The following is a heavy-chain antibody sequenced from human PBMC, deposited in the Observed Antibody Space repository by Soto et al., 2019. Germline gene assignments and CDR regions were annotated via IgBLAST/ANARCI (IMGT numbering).Heavy chain of an antibody. CDR1: GGSISSYY. CDR3: ARVNTYYDFWSGYYSVSYFDY. Sequence: SETLSLTCTVSGGSISSYYWSWIRQPPGKGLEWIGYIYYSGSTNYNPSLKSRVTISVDTSKNQFSLKLSSVTAADTAVYYCARVNTYYDFWSGYYSVSYFDYWGQGTLVTVSS. CDR2: IYYSGST. J-gene: IGHJ4*02. V-gene: IGHV4-59*01. D-gene: IGHD3-3*01.